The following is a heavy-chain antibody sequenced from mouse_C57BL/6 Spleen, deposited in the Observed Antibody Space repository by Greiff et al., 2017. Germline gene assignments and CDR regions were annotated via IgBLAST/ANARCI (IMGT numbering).Heavy chain of an antibody. D-gene: IGHD1-1*01. CDR2: ISAGGSCT. CDR1: GFTFSSYA. V-gene: IGHV5-4*03. J-gene: IGHJ4*01. Sequence: EVKVVESGGGLVKPGGSLKLSCAASGFTFSSYAMSWVRQTPEKRLEWVATISAGGSCTYYPDNVKGRFTISRDNAKNNLYLQMIHLKSEDTAMYYCARGRGYGRSAMDYWGQGTSVTVSS. CDR3: ARGRGYGRSAMDY.